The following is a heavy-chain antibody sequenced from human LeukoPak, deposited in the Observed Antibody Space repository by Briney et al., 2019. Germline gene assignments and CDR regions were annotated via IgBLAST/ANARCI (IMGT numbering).Heavy chain of an antibody. CDR2: INPNSGGT. J-gene: IGHJ5*02. Sequence: ASVKVSCKASGYTFTGYYIHWVRQAPGQGLEWMGWINPNSGGTKSAQKFQGRVTMTRDTSISTAYMELSRLGSDDTAVYCCARDSETTVTPGWFDPWGQGTLVTVSS. CDR1: GYTFTGYY. V-gene: IGHV1-2*02. CDR3: ARDSETTVTPGWFDP. D-gene: IGHD4-17*01.